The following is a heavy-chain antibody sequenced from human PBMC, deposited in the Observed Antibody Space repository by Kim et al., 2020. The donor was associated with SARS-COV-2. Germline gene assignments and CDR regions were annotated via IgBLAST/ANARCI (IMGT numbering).Heavy chain of an antibody. CDR2: ISYSGTT. CDR1: GDSISTRRYY. V-gene: IGHV4-31*03. J-gene: IGHJ4*02. Sequence: SETLSLTCTVSGDSISTRRYYWSWIRQHPGKGLEWIAYISYSGTTYYSSSLQSRVTISMDTSQNHFSLKLSSVSAADTAIYYCGRGRYDTAWYEDSWGQGALVTVSS. CDR3: GRGRYDTAWYEDS. D-gene: IGHD3-22*01.